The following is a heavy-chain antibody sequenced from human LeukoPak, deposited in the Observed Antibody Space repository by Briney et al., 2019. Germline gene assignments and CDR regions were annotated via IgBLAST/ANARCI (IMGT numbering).Heavy chain of an antibody. CDR2: ISYDGSNK. CDR1: GFTFSSYG. Sequence: GGSLRLSCAASGFTFSSYGMHWVRQAPGKGLEWVAVISYDGSNKYYADSVKGRFTISRDNSKNTLYLQMNSLRAEDTAVYYCAKDPRVRGVINYYMDVWGKGTTVTVPS. D-gene: IGHD3-10*01. J-gene: IGHJ6*03. CDR3: AKDPRVRGVINYYMDV. V-gene: IGHV3-30*18.